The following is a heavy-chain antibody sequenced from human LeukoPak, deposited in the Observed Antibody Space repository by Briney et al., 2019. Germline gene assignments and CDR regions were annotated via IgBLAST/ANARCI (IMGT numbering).Heavy chain of an antibody. Sequence: GGSLRLSCAASGFTFSSYWMSWVRQAPGKGLEWVANIKQDGSEKYYVDSVKGRFTISRDNAKNSLYLQMNSLRAEDTAVYFCAKGGSSGWSNPPFFDFWGQGTLVTVSS. D-gene: IGHD6-19*01. CDR1: GFTFSSYW. V-gene: IGHV3-7*05. J-gene: IGHJ4*02. CDR3: AKGGSSGWSNPPFFDF. CDR2: IKQDGSEK.